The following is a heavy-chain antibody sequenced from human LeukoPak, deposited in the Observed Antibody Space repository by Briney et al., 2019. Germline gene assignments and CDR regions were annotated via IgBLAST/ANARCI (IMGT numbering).Heavy chain of an antibody. CDR3: AKPGDDRVQYWYFDL. V-gene: IGHV3-23*01. D-gene: IGHD1-1*01. J-gene: IGHJ2*01. CDR1: GFTLSSYA. CDR2: ISGSGYST. Sequence: GGSLRLSCAAAGFTLSSYAISWVRQTPGKGLEWVSAISGSGYSTYYGDSVKGRFTISRDNSKNTLYLQMNSLRAEDTAVYYCAKPGDDRVQYWYFDLWGRGTLVTVSS.